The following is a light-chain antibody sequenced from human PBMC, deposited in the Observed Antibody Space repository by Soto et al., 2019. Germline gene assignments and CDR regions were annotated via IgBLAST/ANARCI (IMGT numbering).Light chain of an antibody. J-gene: IGLJ3*02. Sequence: QSALTQPASVSGSPGQSITISCTGTSSDVGGYNYVSWYQQHPGKAPKLMIYEVSNRPSGVSNRFSGSKSGNTASLTISGLQDDDEADYYCSSYTSSSTRVFGGGTKLTV. CDR1: SSDVGGYNY. CDR3: SSYTSSSTRV. V-gene: IGLV2-14*01. CDR2: EVS.